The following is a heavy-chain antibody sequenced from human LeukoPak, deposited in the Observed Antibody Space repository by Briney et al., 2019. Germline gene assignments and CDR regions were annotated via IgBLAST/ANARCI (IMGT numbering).Heavy chain of an antibody. J-gene: IGHJ5*02. Sequence: ASVKVSCKASGYTFTSYYMHWVRQAPGQGLEWMGIINPSGGSTSYAQKFQGRVTMTRDMSTSTVYMELSSLRSEDTAVYYCARASDIVGSSSWSSFDPWGQGTLVTVSS. CDR1: GYTFTSYY. CDR3: ARASDIVGSSSWSSFDP. V-gene: IGHV1-46*01. D-gene: IGHD6-13*01. CDR2: INPSGGST.